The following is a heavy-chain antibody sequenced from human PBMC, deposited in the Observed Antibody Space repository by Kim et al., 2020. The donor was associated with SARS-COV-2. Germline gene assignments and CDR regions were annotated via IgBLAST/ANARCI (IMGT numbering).Heavy chain of an antibody. Sequence: DSVKGRFTISRDNSKNPMYLQMNSQRAEDTAVYYCAKTALGGYRSPVDYWGQGTLVTVSS. D-gene: IGHD5-12*01. J-gene: IGHJ4*02. V-gene: IGHV3-30*02. CDR3: AKTALGGYRSPVDY.